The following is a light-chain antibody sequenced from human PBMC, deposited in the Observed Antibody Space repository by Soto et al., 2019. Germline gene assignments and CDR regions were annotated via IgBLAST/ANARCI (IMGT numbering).Light chain of an antibody. Sequence: DIQMTQSPSTLSASVGDRVTITCRASQSISSWLAWYQQKPGKAPKLLIYDASSLESGVPSRFSGSGSVTEFTLTISTLQPDDFATYACQQYNSYSLTFGQGTKLEIK. CDR3: QQYNSYSLT. J-gene: IGKJ2*01. CDR1: QSISSW. CDR2: DAS. V-gene: IGKV1-5*01.